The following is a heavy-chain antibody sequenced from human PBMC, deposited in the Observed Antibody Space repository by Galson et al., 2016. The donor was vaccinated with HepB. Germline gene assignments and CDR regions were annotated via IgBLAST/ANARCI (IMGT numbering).Heavy chain of an antibody. Sequence: CLRLSCAASGFPFSRYWMRWVRQAPGKGLVWVSRINSDGSSTAYTDSVKGRFTISRDNAKNTVSLQMNSLRAEDTALYYCVREDYGDDPIYYYYYGMDVWGQGTTVTVSS. CDR2: INSDGSST. V-gene: IGHV3-74*01. CDR3: VREDYGDDPIYYYYYGMDV. D-gene: IGHD4-17*01. CDR1: GFPFSRYW. J-gene: IGHJ6*02.